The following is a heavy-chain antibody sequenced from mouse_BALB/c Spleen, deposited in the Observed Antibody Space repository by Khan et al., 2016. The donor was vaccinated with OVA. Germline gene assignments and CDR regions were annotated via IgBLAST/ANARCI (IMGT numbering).Heavy chain of an antibody. V-gene: IGHV9-3*02. CDR1: GYTFTNYG. J-gene: IGHJ3*01. Sequence: QIQLVQSGPELKKPGETVKISCKASGYTFTNYGINWVKQAPGKGLKWMGWINTNTGEPTYAEEFKGRFAFSLETSASTAYLQLNNLKNEDTATYFCARGNYYGSNSLFAFWGQGTLGNVSA. D-gene: IGHD1-1*01. CDR3: ARGNYYGSNSLFAF. CDR2: INTNTGEP.